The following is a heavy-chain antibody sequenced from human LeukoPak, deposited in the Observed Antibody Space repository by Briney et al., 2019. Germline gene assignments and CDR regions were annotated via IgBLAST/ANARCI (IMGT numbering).Heavy chain of an antibody. J-gene: IGHJ2*01. CDR1: GGFISRNSFY. CDR3: ARGGNTITPWYFDL. V-gene: IGHV4-31*03. Sequence: SETLSLTCTVSGGFISRNSFYWGWIRQHPGKGLEWIGYIYYSGSTYYNPSLKSRVTISVDTSKNQFSLKLSSVTAADTAVYYCARGGNTITPWYFDLWGRGTLVTVSS. D-gene: IGHD1-14*01. CDR2: IYYSGST.